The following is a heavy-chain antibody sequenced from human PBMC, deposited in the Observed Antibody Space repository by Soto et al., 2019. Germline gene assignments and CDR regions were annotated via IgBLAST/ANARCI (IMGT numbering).Heavy chain of an antibody. V-gene: IGHV1-18*01. CDR3: ARPTDFYYYAMDV. Sequence: QVQLVQSGADVKKPGASVKVSCKASGYTFTSFGINWVRQAPGQGLEWMGWISGYNGNTNYAQNLQDRVTMTRDTSTSTAYMELRSLRSYDTAVYYCARPTDFYYYAMDVWGQGTTVTVSS. CDR2: ISGYNGNT. J-gene: IGHJ6*02. CDR1: GYTFTSFG.